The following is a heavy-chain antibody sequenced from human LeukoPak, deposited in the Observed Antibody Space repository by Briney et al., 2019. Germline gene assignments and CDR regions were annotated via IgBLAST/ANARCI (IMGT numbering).Heavy chain of an antibody. V-gene: IGHV3-11*01. CDR3: ARIWRGSGYLGDY. J-gene: IGHJ4*02. CDR2: IGTSDITI. Sequence: GGSLRLSCAASGFTFSGYWMHWVRQAPGKGLEWVSHIGTSDITIYYADSVKGRFTISRDNAQNSLYLQMNSLRAEDTAVYYCARIWRGSGYLGDYWGQGTLVTVSS. D-gene: IGHD3-22*01. CDR1: GFTFSGYW.